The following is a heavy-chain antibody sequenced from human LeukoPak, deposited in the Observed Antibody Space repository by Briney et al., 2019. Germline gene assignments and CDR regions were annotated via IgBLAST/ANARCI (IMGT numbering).Heavy chain of an antibody. CDR1: GFTFSSYA. CDR2: ISGSGGST. D-gene: IGHD6-19*01. Sequence: GGSLRLSCAASGFTFSSYARSWVRQAPGKGLEWVSAISGSGGSTYYADSVKGRFTISRDNSKNTLYLQMNSLRAEDTAVYYCAKRPDGLVRFFDYWGQGTLVTVSS. V-gene: IGHV3-23*01. CDR3: AKRPDGLVRFFDY. J-gene: IGHJ4*02.